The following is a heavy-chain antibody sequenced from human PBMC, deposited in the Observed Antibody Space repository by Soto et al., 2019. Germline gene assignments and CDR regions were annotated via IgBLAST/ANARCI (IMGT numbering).Heavy chain of an antibody. V-gene: IGHV3-66*01. CDR2: IYSGGST. J-gene: IGHJ4*02. Sequence: HPGGSLRLSCAASGFTVSSNYMSWVRQAPGKGLEWVSVIYSGGSTYYADSVKGRFTISRDNSKNTLYLQMNSLRAEDTAVYYCALSHTVTTDYWGQGTLVTVSS. CDR3: ALSHTVTTDY. D-gene: IGHD4-17*01. CDR1: GFTVSSNY.